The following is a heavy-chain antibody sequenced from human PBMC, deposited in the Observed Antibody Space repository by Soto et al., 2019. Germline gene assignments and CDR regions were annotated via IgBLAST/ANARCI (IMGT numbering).Heavy chain of an antibody. V-gene: IGHV3-7*01. Sequence: GGSLRLSCAASGFTFSSYWMSWVRQAPGKGLEWVANIKQDGSEKYYVDSVKGRFTISRDNAKNSLYLQMNSLRAEDTAVYYCARDLQPRWSPGHAFDPWGQGTLVTVSS. CDR1: GFTFSSYW. CDR3: ARDLQPRWSPGHAFDP. D-gene: IGHD3-3*01. CDR2: IKQDGSEK. J-gene: IGHJ5*02.